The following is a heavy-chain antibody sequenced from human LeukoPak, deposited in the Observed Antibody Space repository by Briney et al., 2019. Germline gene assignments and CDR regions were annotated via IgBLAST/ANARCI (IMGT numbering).Heavy chain of an antibody. CDR1: GFTFSSYW. D-gene: IGHD5-18*01. V-gene: IGHV3-7*01. CDR3: ARDRPDTAMTFVGYYYGMDV. Sequence: GGSLRLSCAASGFTFSSYWMSWVRQAPGKGLEWVANIKQDGSEKYYVDSVKGRFTISRDNAKNSLYLQMNSLRAEDTAVYYCARDRPDTAMTFVGYYYGMDVWGQGTTVTVSS. CDR2: IKQDGSEK. J-gene: IGHJ6*02.